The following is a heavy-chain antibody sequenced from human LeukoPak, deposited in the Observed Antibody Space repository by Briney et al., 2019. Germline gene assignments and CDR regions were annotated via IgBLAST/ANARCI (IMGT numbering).Heavy chain of an antibody. V-gene: IGHV1-69*13. CDR2: IIPIFGTA. D-gene: IGHD3-3*01. CDR1: GGTFSSYA. J-gene: IGHJ6*03. CDR3: ARRDYDFWSGYYTGMGYYMDV. Sequence: SVKVSCKASGGTFSSYAISWVRQAPGQGLEWMGGIIPIFGTANYAQKFQGRVTITADESTSTAYMGLSSLRSEDTAVYYCARRDYDFWSGYYTGMGYYMDVWGKGTTVTVSS.